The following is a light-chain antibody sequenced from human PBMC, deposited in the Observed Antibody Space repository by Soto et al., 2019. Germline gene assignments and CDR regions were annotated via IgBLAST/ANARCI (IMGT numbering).Light chain of an antibody. CDR3: QPYQSLT. Sequence: EIVMTQYPPTLSASPGERVTLSCRASQNVAGNLAWYQQKPGQAPRLLIDNASTRATGVPARFSGSGSGRDFTLTITRLEPEDFAVYYCQPYQSLTFGGGTKVDIK. V-gene: IGKV3-15*01. CDR1: QNVAGN. J-gene: IGKJ4*01. CDR2: NAS.